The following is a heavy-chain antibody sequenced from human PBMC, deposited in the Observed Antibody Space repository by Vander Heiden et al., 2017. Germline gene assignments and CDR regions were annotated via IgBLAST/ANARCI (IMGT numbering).Heavy chain of an antibody. J-gene: IGHJ4*02. CDR3: ARDSSYFEY. CDR1: GGSITSHY. V-gene: IGHV4-59*11. CDR2: VYYSGST. Sequence: QVQLQESGPGLVKPSETLSLTCTVSGGSITSHYWSWFRQPPGKGLDWIGYVYYSGSTNYNPSLKSRVTISVDTSKNQFSLKLSSVTAADSAVYYCARDSSYFEYWGQGTLVTVSS.